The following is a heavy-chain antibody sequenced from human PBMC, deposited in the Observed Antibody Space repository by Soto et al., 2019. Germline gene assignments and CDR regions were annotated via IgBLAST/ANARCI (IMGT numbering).Heavy chain of an antibody. V-gene: IGHV4-61*01. CDR1: GGSVSSGSHY. Sequence: QVQLQESGPGLVKPSETLSLTCTVSGGSVSSGSHYWSWIRQPPGKGLEWIGYIYYSGSTNYNPYLKSRVTISADTSKNQFSMKLSSVTAADTAVYYCARDRWFDPWGQGTLVTVSS. CDR3: ARDRWFDP. CDR2: IYYSGST. J-gene: IGHJ5*02.